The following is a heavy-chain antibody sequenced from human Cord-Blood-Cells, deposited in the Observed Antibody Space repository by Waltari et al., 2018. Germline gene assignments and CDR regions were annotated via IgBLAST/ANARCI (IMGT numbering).Heavy chain of an antibody. V-gene: IGHV3-48*03. CDR3: ASDYGGNSPFDY. CDR2: ISSSGSTI. CDR1: GFTFSSYE. D-gene: IGHD4-17*01. Sequence: EVQLVESGGGLVQPGGSLRLSCAASGFTFSSYEMNWVRQAPGKGLGGVSYISSSGSTIYYADSVKGRFTISRDNAKNSLYLQMNSLRAEDTAVYYCASDYGGNSPFDYWGQGTLVTVSS. J-gene: IGHJ4*02.